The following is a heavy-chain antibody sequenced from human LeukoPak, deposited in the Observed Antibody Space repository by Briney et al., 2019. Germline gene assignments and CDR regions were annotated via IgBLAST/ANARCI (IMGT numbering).Heavy chain of an antibody. V-gene: IGHV4-31*03. J-gene: IGHJ4*02. CDR1: GGSISSGGYY. CDR2: IYYSGST. D-gene: IGHD2-21*02. Sequence: SQTLSLTCTVSGGSISSGGYYWSWIRQHPGKGLEWIGYIYYSGSTYYNPSLKSRVTISVDTSKNQFSLKLSSVTAADTAVYYCARGGCSGDCYAYFDYWGQGTPVTVSS. CDR3: ARGGCSGDCYAYFDY.